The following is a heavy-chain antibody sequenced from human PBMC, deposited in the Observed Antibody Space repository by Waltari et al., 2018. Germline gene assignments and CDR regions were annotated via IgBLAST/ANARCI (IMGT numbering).Heavy chain of an antibody. D-gene: IGHD1-1*01. CDR1: GFPFSRYG. Sequence: QVQLVESGGGVVRPGRSLRLSCAASGFPFSRYGMHWVRQAPGKGLEWVAVIWYDGSNKYYADSVKGRFTISRDNSKNTLYLQMNSLRAEDTAMYYCAKDGNGAFDIWGQGTMVTVSS. CDR3: AKDGNGAFDI. V-gene: IGHV3-30*18. J-gene: IGHJ3*02. CDR2: IWYDGSNK.